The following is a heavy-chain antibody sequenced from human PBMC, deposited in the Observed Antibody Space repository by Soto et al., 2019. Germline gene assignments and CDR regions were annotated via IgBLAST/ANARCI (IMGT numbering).Heavy chain of an antibody. J-gene: IGHJ4*02. D-gene: IGHD3-10*01. CDR2: IGASGGST. Sequence: EVQLLQSGGGLVQPGGSLRLSCASSGFSFGSYAMSWVRQAPGKGLEWVSGIGASGGSTYYTDSVKGRFTIARDSSKNTVYLQMNILRAEDTAVYFCAKDLGFSAPTAFDYWGLGTQVTVSS. CDR3: AKDLGFSAPTAFDY. V-gene: IGHV3-23*01. CDR1: GFSFGSYA.